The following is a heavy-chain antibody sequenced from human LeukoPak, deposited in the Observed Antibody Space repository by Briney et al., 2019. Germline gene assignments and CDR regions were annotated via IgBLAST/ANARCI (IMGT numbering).Heavy chain of an antibody. J-gene: IGHJ6*02. D-gene: IGHD2-2*01. CDR3: VGEVRGGYYGRDV. CDR1: GFTFSSYD. V-gene: IGHV3-13*04. CDR2: IDNAGGE. Sequence: GGSLRLSCAASGFTFSSYDMHWVRQATGKGLEWVSAIDNAGGEYYPGSVKGRFTISRKNAKNSLYLQMTNLRAGDTAVYYCVGEVRGGYYGRDVWGQGTPVTVSS.